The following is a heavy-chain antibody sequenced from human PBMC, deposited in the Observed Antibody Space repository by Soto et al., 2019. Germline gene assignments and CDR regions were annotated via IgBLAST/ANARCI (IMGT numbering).Heavy chain of an antibody. J-gene: IGHJ3*02. Sequence: EVQLVESGGGLVKPGGSLRLSCAASGFTFTNAWMSWVRQAPGKGLEWVGHIKRKNDGGTTDYAAPGKGRFTISRDDSKNTLYLQMNSLKTEDTAVYYCTTECFIAAAGGEAFDIWVLGTMVTVSS. CDR1: GFTFTNAW. V-gene: IGHV3-15*01. D-gene: IGHD6-13*01. CDR2: IKRKNDGGTT. CDR3: TTECFIAAAGGEAFDI.